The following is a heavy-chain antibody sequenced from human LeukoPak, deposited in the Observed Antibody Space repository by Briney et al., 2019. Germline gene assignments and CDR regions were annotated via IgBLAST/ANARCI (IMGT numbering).Heavy chain of an antibody. D-gene: IGHD3-10*01. CDR2: ISSSGTTI. J-gene: IGHJ4*02. CDR1: GFTFSDYY. CDR3: ASLRGVNR. V-gene: IGHV3-11*01. Sequence: GGSLRLSCAASGFTFSDYYMSWLRQPQGKGLEWVSYISSSGTTIYYADSVRGRFTVSRDNAKNSLYLQMDSLSAEDTAVYYCASLRGVNRWGQGTLVTVSS.